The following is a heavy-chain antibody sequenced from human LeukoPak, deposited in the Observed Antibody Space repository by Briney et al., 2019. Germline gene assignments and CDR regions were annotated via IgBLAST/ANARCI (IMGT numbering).Heavy chain of an antibody. J-gene: IGHJ6*03. D-gene: IGHD2-2*02. V-gene: IGHV3-30*02. CDR1: GFNFGIYG. Sequence: PGGSLRLSCTASGFNFGIYGMHWVRQAPGKGLEWVAFIRYDGSNKYYADSVKGRFTISRDNSKNTLYLQMNSLRAKDTAVYYCASAAIAPGYYYYYMDVWGKGTTVTVSS. CDR3: ASAAIAPGYYYYYMDV. CDR2: IRYDGSNK.